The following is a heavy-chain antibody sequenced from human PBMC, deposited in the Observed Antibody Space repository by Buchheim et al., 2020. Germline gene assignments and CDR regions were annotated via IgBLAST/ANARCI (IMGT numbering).Heavy chain of an antibody. CDR1: GFTFSNYW. V-gene: IGHV3-74*01. D-gene: IGHD6-19*01. CDR3: ARDWPRGSGWLGDV. J-gene: IGHJ6*02. Sequence: EVQLVESGGGLVQPGGSLRLSCAASGFTFSNYWMHWVRQAPGKGLVWVSRIRSDGTYTSYADSVKGRFTISRDNAKNSLYLQMNSLRAEDTAVYYCARDWPRGSGWLGDVWGQGTT. CDR2: IRSDGTYT.